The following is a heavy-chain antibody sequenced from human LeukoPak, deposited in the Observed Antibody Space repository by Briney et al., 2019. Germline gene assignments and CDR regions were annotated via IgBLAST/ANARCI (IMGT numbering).Heavy chain of an antibody. CDR2: IYYSGRT. J-gene: IGHJ4*02. CDR1: GVSISSTSYY. D-gene: IGHD3-10*01. CDR3: ATHPGPYGPTHFDY. V-gene: IGHV4-39*01. Sequence: PSETLSLTCTVSGVSISSTSYYWGWIRQPPGKGLEWIGSIYYSGRTYYNPSLKSRVTTSVDTSKNQFSLRLSSVTAADTAVYYCATHPGPYGPTHFDYWGQGTLVTVSS.